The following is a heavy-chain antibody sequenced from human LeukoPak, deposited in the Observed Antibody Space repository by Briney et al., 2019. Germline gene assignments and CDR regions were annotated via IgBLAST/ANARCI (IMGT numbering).Heavy chain of an antibody. V-gene: IGHV3-30-3*01. J-gene: IGHJ6*02. CDR2: ISYDGSNK. CDR1: GFTFSSYA. Sequence: GGSLRLSCAASGFTFSSYAMHWVRQAPGKGLEWVAVISYDGSNKYYADSVKGRFTISRDNAKNSLYLQMNSLRAEDTAVYYCARIPLLEPSYYYYYYGMDVWGQGTTVTVSS. CDR3: ARIPLLEPSYYYYYYGMDV. D-gene: IGHD3-3*01.